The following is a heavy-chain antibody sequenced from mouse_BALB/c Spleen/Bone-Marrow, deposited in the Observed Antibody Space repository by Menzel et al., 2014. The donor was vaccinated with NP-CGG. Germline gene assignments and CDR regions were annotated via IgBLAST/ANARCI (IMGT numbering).Heavy chain of an antibody. J-gene: IGHJ4*01. D-gene: IGHD1-1*01. CDR2: INPYNGGT. V-gene: IGHV1-18*01. CDR1: GYSLTGYT. CDR3: ARGDYYGYAMDY. Sequence: EVQLVESGPELVKPGASMKISCKASGYSLTGYTMNWVKQSHGKNLEWIGLINPYNGGTSYNQKFKGKATLTVDKSSSTAYMELLSLTSEDSAVYYCARGDYYGYAMDYWGQGTSVTVSS.